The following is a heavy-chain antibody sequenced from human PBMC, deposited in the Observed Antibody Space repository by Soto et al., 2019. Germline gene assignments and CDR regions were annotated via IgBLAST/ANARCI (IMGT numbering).Heavy chain of an antibody. CDR1: SDSISSYY. V-gene: IGHV4-59*08. CDR3: ARAVGDPLYYLDY. J-gene: IGHJ4*02. D-gene: IGHD6-19*01. Sequence: QVQLQESGPGLERPSETLSLTCTVSSDSISSYYWIWIRQSPGKGLEWIGYTDYSGNTNYNPSLKGRVPISGDTSKNQFSLRLSSVTAADTAVYYCARAVGDPLYYLDYWGQGTLVTGSS. CDR2: TDYSGNT.